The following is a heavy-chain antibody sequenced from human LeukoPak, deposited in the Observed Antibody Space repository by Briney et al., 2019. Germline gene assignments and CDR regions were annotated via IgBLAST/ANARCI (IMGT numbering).Heavy chain of an antibody. CDR2: ISGSGGST. V-gene: IGHV3-23*01. D-gene: IGHD5-18*01. Sequence: PGGSLRLSCAASGFIFSSYVMSWVRQAPGKGLEWVSAISGSGGSTYYADSVKGRFTISRDNSKNTLYLQMNSLRAEDTAVYYCAKDWRRGYSYGFDYWGQGTLVTVSS. CDR3: AKDWRRGYSYGFDY. J-gene: IGHJ4*02. CDR1: GFIFSSYV.